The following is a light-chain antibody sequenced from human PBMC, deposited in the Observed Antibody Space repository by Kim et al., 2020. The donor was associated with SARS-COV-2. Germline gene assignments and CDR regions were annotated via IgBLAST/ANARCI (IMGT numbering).Light chain of an antibody. V-gene: IGLV4-69*01. CDR1: GGHNYYA. Sequence: GAPVKLPCTRSGGHNYYAIAWHQQRPGRGPHFLLKVNRDGSHYKGDGIPDRFSGSSSESERYLTISTLQSDDEADYYCQTWGTPVVFGGGTQLTVL. J-gene: IGLJ2*01. CDR3: QTWGTPVV. CDR2: VNRDGSH.